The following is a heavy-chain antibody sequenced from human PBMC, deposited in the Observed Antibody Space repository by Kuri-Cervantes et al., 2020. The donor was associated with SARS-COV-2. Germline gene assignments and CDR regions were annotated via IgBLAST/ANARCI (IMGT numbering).Heavy chain of an antibody. Sequence: GESPQISCAASGFTISSYAMSWVRQAPGKGLEWVSAISGSGGSTYYVDSVKGRFTISSDNSKNTQYLQMDSLRADDTAVYYCAKSRTGVGDSTDYWGPGTLVTVSS. CDR1: GFTISSYA. V-gene: IGHV3-23*01. J-gene: IGHJ4*02. CDR3: AKSRTGVGDSTDY. CDR2: ISGSGGST. D-gene: IGHD1-26*01.